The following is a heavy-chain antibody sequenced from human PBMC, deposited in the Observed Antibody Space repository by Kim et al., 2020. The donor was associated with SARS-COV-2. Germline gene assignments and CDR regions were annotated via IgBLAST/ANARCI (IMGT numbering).Heavy chain of an antibody. D-gene: IGHD2-8*02. CDR3: ARHGCTGGACYFDP. CDR1: GGSISSSDYY. J-gene: IGHJ5*02. V-gene: IGHV4-39*01. CDR2: IYYTGTT. Sequence: SETLSLTCTVSGGSISSSDYYWGWIRQPPGKGLEWIGSIYYTGTTYYNPSLKSRVTISVDTSKNQFSLKLSSVTDATVYYCARHGCTGGACYFDPWGQGT.